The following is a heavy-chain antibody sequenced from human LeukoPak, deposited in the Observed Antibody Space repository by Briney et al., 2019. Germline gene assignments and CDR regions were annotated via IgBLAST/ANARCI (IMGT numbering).Heavy chain of an antibody. V-gene: IGHV3-30*03. CDR1: GFTFSSYG. J-gene: IGHJ5*02. Sequence: GRSLRLSCAASGFTFSSYGMHWVRQAPGKGLEWVAVISYDGSNKYYADSVKGRFTISRDNSKNTLYLQMNSLRAEDTAVYYCVLTIFGASWGQGTLVTVSS. CDR2: ISYDGSNK. D-gene: IGHD3-3*01. CDR3: VLTIFGAS.